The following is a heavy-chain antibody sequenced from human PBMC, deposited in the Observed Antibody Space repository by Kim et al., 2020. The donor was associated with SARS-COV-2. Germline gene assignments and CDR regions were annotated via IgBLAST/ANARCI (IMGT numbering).Heavy chain of an antibody. J-gene: IGHJ4*02. V-gene: IGHV4-59*01. D-gene: IGHD4-17*01. Sequence: NYNPSLKSRVTISVDTSKNQFSRKLSSVTAADTAVYYCARDLGYYGDYGYWGQGTLVTVSS. CDR3: ARDLGYYGDYGY.